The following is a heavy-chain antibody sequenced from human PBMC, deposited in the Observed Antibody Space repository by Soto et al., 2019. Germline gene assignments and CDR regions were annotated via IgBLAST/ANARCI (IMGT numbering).Heavy chain of an antibody. D-gene: IGHD5-18*01. CDR3: GAYSYGRVDY. Sequence: EVQLVESGGGLVQPGGSLRLSCAASGFTFSDHYMDWVRQAPGKGLEWVGRIRNKAKSYTTDHAASVKGRFTISREDSRTSVYLQMDTLKTDDTAVYYCGAYSYGRVDYWGQGTLVTVSS. CDR1: GFTFSDHY. J-gene: IGHJ4*02. CDR2: IRNKAKSYTT. V-gene: IGHV3-72*01.